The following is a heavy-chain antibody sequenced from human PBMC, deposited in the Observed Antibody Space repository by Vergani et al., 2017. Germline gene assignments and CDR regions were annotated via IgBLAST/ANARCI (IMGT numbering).Heavy chain of an antibody. D-gene: IGHD3-10*01. V-gene: IGHV3-30*18. Sequence: QVQLAESGGGRVQPGRSLRLSCAASGFSFSSHAIHWVRQAPGKGLEWVAVISNDGSKKYYAESVKGRFTISRDNSKNTLDLQMNSLRTQDTAVYYCAKAGSVTSGSLQYNFYMDVWGKXP. J-gene: IGHJ6*03. CDR1: GFSFSSHA. CDR3: AKAGSVTSGSLQYNFYMDV. CDR2: ISNDGSKK.